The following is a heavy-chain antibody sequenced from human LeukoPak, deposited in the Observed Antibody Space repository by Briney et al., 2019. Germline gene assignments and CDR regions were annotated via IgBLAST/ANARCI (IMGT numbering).Heavy chain of an antibody. CDR1: GFTLSAHG. CDR3: ARGYSNYGYAFDI. Sequence: GGSLRLSRAASGFTLSAHGMNWVRQAPGKGLEWVSSISSSSIYIYYGDSVKGRFTISRDNARNSLYLQMNSLRAEDTAVYYCARGYSNYGYAFDIWGQGTMVTVSS. V-gene: IGHV3-21*01. J-gene: IGHJ3*02. D-gene: IGHD4-11*01. CDR2: ISSSSIYI.